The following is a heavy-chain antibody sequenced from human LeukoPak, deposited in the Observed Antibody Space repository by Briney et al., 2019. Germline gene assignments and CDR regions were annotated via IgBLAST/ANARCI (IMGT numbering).Heavy chain of an antibody. Sequence: PGGSLGLSCAASGFTFRSHDMNWVRQGRGKGLEWLSYISSGSTTMDYADSVKGRFTISRDNAKNSLFLQMNSLRAEDTGIYSCARDRGNSAYGAWFDSWGQGTLVTVSS. J-gene: IGHJ5*01. D-gene: IGHD5-12*01. CDR3: ARDRGNSAYGAWFDS. CDR1: GFTFRSHD. CDR2: ISSGSTTM. V-gene: IGHV3-48*03.